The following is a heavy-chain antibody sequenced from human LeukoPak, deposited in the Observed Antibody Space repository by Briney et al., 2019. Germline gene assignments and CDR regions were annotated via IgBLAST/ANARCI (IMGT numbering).Heavy chain of an antibody. J-gene: IGHJ4*02. CDR2: ITHTGVAV. CDR3: VRDHLWAFDI. V-gene: IGHV3-48*04. CDR1: GFTFNSYS. D-gene: IGHD2-21*01. Sequence: GGSLRLSCASSGFTFNSYSMNWVRQAPGKGLEWISYITHTGVAVYYADSVKGRFTISRDDAKNSLFLQMNGLRAEDTAVYYCVRDHLWAFDIWGQGTLVTVSS.